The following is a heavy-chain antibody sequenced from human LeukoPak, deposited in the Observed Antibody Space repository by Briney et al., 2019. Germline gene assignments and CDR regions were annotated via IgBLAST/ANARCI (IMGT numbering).Heavy chain of an antibody. CDR1: GFIFSSYA. D-gene: IGHD6-19*01. V-gene: IGHV3-23*01. CDR2: ISGSGGST. CDR3: AKGAHKWQVYLFDY. J-gene: IGHJ4*02. Sequence: GGSLRLSCAASGFIFSSYAMRWVRQAPGKGLEWVSAISGSGGSTYYADSVKGRFTISRDSSKDTLYLRMNSLRAEDTAVYYCAKGAHKWQVYLFDYWGQGTLVTVSS.